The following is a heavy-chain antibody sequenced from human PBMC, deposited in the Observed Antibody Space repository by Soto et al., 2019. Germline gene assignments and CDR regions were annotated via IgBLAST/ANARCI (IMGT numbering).Heavy chain of an antibody. Sequence: GGSLRLSCAASGFTFSSYAMSWVRQAPGKGLEWVSALSGGGDNTYYAASVRGRFTISRDNSENTLYLQMNSLSAEDTAVYYCAKHYADYYYYMHVWGKGTTVTVSS. CDR3: AKHYADYYYYMHV. J-gene: IGHJ6*03. CDR1: GFTFSSYA. D-gene: IGHD4-17*01. CDR2: LSGGGDNT. V-gene: IGHV3-23*01.